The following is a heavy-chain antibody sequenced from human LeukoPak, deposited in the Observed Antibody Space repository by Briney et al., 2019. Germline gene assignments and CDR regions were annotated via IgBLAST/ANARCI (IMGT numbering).Heavy chain of an antibody. J-gene: IGHJ5*02. CDR1: GGTFSSYA. D-gene: IGHD2-2*01. Sequence: SVKVSCKASGGTFSSYAISWVRQAPGQGLEWLGGIIPIFGTANYAQKFQGRVTITTDESTSTAYMELSSLRSEDTAVYYCARGYCSSTSCYFDPWGQGTLVTVSS. CDR3: ARGYCSSTSCYFDP. V-gene: IGHV1-69*05. CDR2: IIPIFGTA.